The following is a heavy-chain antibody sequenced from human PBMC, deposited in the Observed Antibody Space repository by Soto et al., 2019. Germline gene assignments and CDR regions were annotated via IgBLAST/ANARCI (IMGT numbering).Heavy chain of an antibody. V-gene: IGHV4-34*01. Sequence: SSETLSLTCAVYGGSFSGYYWSWIRQPPGKGLEWIGEINHSGSTNYNPSLKSRVTISVDTSKNQFSLKLSSVTAADTAVYYCARALWFGEFLYWGQGTLVTVSS. CDR3: ARALWFGEFLY. CDR2: INHSGST. CDR1: GGSFSGYY. J-gene: IGHJ4*02. D-gene: IGHD3-10*01.